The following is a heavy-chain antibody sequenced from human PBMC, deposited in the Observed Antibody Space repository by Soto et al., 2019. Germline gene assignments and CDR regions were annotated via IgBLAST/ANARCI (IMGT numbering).Heavy chain of an antibody. CDR3: ARGNYYSMDV. CDR2: INSDGSTT. CDR1: GFTFSNYW. V-gene: IGHV3-74*01. Sequence: GGSLRLSCAATGFTFSNYWMHWVRQTPGKGLVWVSRINSDGSTTNYADSVKGRFTISRDSAKNTLYLQMNSLRAEDTAVYYWARGNYYSMDVWGQGTTVTVSS. J-gene: IGHJ6*02.